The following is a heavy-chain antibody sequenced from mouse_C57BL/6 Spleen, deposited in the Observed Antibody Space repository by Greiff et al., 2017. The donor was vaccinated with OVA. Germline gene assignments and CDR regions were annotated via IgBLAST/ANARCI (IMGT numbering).Heavy chain of an antibody. CDR1: GYTFTDYN. CDR3: ARSGGDAWFAY. Sequence: EVQLQQSGPELVKPGASVKMSCKASGYTFTDYNMHWVKQSHGKSLEWIGYINPNNGGTSYNQKFKGKATLTVNKSSSTAYMERRSLTSEDSAVYDCARSGGDAWFAYWGQGTLVTVSA. J-gene: IGHJ3*01. CDR2: INPNNGGT. V-gene: IGHV1-22*01. D-gene: IGHD3-1*01.